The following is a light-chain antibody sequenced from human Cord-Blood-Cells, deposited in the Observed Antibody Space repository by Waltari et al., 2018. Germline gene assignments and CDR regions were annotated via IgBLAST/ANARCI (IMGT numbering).Light chain of an antibody. CDR3: CSDAGSYSYV. J-gene: IGLJ1*01. CDR1: SSDVGGYNY. CDR2: DVS. V-gene: IGLV2-11*01. Sequence: QSALTQPRSVSGSPGQSVTISCTGTSSDVGGYNYVSCYQQHPGKAPKLMIYDVSKRPSGVPDRFSGSKSGNTASRTISGLQAEDEADYFCCSDAGSYSYVFGTGTKVTVL.